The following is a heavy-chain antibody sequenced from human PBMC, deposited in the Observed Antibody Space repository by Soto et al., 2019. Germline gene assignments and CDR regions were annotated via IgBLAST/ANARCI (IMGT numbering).Heavy chain of an antibody. D-gene: IGHD2-15*01. J-gene: IGHJ3*02. CDR1: GFIVSDTY. V-gene: IGHV3-66*01. Sequence: PGGSLRLSYAASGFIVSDTYMNWVRQAPGKGLEWVSVISNRGDTYYADSVKGRFSLSRDISTNTLHLQMNSLSAEDTAVYYCAREPRYCRGGSCSITGDAFDIWGQGTMVTVSS. CDR2: ISNRGDT. CDR3: AREPRYCRGGSCSITGDAFDI.